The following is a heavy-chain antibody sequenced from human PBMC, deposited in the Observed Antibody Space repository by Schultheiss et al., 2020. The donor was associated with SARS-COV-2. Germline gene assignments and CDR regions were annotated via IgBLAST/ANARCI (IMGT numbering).Heavy chain of an antibody. CDR1: GFTCSTYA. V-gene: IGHV3-23*01. D-gene: IGHD6-19*01. CDR3: AKSFGGWYNWDY. CDR2: ISGSGSST. Sequence: GGSLRLSCAASGFTCSTYAMSWVRQAPGKGLEWVSGISGSGSSTYYADSVKGRFTISRDNSENTLYLQMNSLRAEDTAVYYCAKSFGGWYNWDYWGQGTLVTVSS. J-gene: IGHJ4*02.